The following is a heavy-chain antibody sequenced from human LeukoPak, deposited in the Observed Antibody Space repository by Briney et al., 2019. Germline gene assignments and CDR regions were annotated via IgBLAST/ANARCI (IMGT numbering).Heavy chain of an antibody. CDR1: GFTFSSYS. J-gene: IGHJ4*02. CDR2: ISSSSSHI. Sequence: PGGSLRLSCAASGFTFSSYSMNWVRQAPGKGLEWVSSISSSSSHIFYADSVKGRFTISRDNSKSTVYLQMNDLRGEDTAVYYCTKAKGQSWLFSHYWGRGTLVTVSS. V-gene: IGHV3-21*01. CDR3: TKAKGQSWLFSHY. D-gene: IGHD3-22*01.